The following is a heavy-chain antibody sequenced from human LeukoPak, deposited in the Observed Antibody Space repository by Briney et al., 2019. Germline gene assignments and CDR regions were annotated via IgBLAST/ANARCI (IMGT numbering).Heavy chain of an antibody. J-gene: IGHJ1*01. CDR1: GYTFTGYY. D-gene: IGHD2-2*02. CDR3: ARDRYCSSTSCYTWEYFQH. V-gene: IGHV1-2*02. Sequence: ASVKVSCKASGYTFTGYYMHWVRQAPGQGLEWMGWINPNSGGTNYAQKFQGRVTMTRDTSISTAYMELRRLRSDDTAVYYCARDRYCSSTSCYTWEYFQHWGQGTLVTVSS. CDR2: INPNSGGT.